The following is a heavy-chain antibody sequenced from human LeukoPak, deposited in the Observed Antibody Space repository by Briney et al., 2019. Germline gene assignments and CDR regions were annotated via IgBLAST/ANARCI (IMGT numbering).Heavy chain of an antibody. CDR1: GHTFTSYG. V-gene: IGHV1-18*01. CDR2: ISAYNGNT. CDR3: ARTMAAPDENWFDP. J-gene: IGHJ5*02. D-gene: IGHD5-24*01. Sequence: GASVKVSCKASGHTFTSYGISWVRQAPGQGLEWMGWISAYNGNTNYAQKLQGRVTMTTDTSTSTAYMELRSLRSDDTAVYYCARTMAAPDENWFDPWGQGTLVTVSS.